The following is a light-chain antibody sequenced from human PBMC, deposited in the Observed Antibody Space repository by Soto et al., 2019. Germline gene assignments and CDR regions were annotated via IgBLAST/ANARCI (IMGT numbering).Light chain of an antibody. Sequence: DIQMTQSPSYLSASVGDTVTITCRASQGINNYLAWYQQKPGKPPVLLIYTASTLKPGVPSRFSGSGAGPEFTLTISSLQPEDFATYYCQKYDSAPRTSGQGTKVEIK. CDR2: TAS. CDR1: QGINNY. CDR3: QKYDSAPRT. V-gene: IGKV1-27*01. J-gene: IGKJ1*01.